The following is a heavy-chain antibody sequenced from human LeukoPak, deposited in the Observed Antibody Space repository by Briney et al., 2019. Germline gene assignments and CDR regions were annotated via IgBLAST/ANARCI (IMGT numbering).Heavy chain of an antibody. CDR1: GFTFSSYW. D-gene: IGHD6-13*01. V-gene: IGHV3-48*01. Sequence: GGSLRLSCEASGFTFSSYWMAWVRQAPGKGLEWVSYISSSSSTIYYADSMKGRFTISRDNAKNSLYLQMNSLRAEDTAVYYCXRGHSXXQXFDYWGQGTLVTVSS. J-gene: IGHJ4*02. CDR3: XRGHSXXQXFDY. CDR2: ISSSSSTI.